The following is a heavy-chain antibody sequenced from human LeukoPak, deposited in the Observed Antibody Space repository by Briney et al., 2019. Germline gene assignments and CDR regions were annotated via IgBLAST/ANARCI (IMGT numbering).Heavy chain of an antibody. J-gene: IGHJ4*02. CDR2: IWRDGSIK. V-gene: IGHV3-33*07. Sequence: GGSLRLSCAAFGFSFNTYGMYWVRQAPGKGLEWVALIWRDGSIKKVEDSVKGRFTISRDNAKNTLYLQMNSLRAEDTAVYYCARGPGRNWRFDYWGQGTLVTVSS. CDR3: ARGPGRNWRFDY. D-gene: IGHD1-20*01. CDR1: GFSFNTYG.